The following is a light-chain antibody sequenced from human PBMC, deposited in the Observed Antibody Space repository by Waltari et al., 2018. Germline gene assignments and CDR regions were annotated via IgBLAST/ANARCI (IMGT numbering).Light chain of an antibody. CDR1: QSISSY. CDR2: AAS. Sequence: IQMTQSPSSLSASVGDRVTITCRASQSISSYLNWYQQKPGKAPKLLIYAASSLQSGVPSRFSGSGSETDFTLTISSLQPEDFATYYCQQSYSTPRTFGQGTKLEIK. CDR3: QQSYSTPRT. J-gene: IGKJ2*01. V-gene: IGKV1-39*01.